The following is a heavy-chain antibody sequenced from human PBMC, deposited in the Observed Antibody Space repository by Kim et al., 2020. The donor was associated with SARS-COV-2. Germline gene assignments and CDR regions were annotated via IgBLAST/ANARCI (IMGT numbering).Heavy chain of an antibody. CDR3: ASSAVTMVRGSTGADY. V-gene: IGHV3-23*01. J-gene: IGHJ4*02. Sequence: SGKGRFTISRDNSKNTLYLQMNSLRAEDTAVYYCASSAVTMVRGSTGADYWGQGTLVTVSS. D-gene: IGHD3-10*01.